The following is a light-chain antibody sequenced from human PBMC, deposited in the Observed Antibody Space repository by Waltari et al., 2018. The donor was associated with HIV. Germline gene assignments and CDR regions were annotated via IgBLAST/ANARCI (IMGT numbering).Light chain of an antibody. CDR3: AAWDDSLSGRV. CDR2: RNN. Sequence: SGLTQPPSASGTPGQRVTISCSGSSSNIGKNFVYWYQQLPGTAPKLLISRNNRRPSGVPDRFSGSKSGTLASLAISGLRSEYEADYYCAAWDDSLSGRVFGGGTKLTVL. J-gene: IGLJ3*02. V-gene: IGLV1-47*01. CDR1: SSNIGKNF.